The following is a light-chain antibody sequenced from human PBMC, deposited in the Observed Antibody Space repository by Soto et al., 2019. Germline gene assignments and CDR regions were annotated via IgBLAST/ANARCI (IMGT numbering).Light chain of an antibody. CDR2: KAS. Sequence: DIHMTQSPSTLSASVGDRVTITCRASQSISGWLAWYQQKPGKAPKLLIHKASNLQSGVPSRFSGSGSGTEFTLTISSLQPDDFATYYCQQYNKYWTFGQGTRVEVK. J-gene: IGKJ1*01. CDR3: QQYNKYWT. CDR1: QSISGW. V-gene: IGKV1-5*03.